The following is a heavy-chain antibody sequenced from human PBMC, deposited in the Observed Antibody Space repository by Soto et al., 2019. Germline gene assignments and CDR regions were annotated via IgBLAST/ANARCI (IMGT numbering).Heavy chain of an antibody. D-gene: IGHD2-2*01. Sequence: PGGSLRLSCAASGFTFSSYAMSWVRQAPGKGLEWVSAISGSGGSTYYADSVKGRFTISRDNSKNTLYLQMNSLRAEDTAVYYCANLPAATPYYYYGMDVWGQGTTVTVSS. J-gene: IGHJ6*02. CDR2: ISGSGGST. CDR1: GFTFSSYA. CDR3: ANLPAATPYYYYGMDV. V-gene: IGHV3-23*01.